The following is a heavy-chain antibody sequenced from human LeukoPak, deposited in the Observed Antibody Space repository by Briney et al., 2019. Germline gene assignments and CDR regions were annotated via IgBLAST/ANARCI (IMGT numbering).Heavy chain of an antibody. Sequence: GRSLRLSCAASGFTFSSYAMHWVRQAPGKGLEWVAVISYDGSSKYYADSVKGRFIISRDNSKNTLHLQMNTLKTEDTAVYYCARDYRAYCGGDCYRPHDYWGQGTLVTVSS. D-gene: IGHD2-21*02. CDR3: ARDYRAYCGGDCYRPHDY. V-gene: IGHV3-30-3*01. CDR2: ISYDGSSK. J-gene: IGHJ4*02. CDR1: GFTFSSYA.